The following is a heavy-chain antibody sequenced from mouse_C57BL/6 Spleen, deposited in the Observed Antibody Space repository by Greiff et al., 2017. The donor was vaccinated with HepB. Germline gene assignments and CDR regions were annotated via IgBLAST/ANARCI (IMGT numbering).Heavy chain of an antibody. CDR2: INPNNGGT. J-gene: IGHJ1*03. D-gene: IGHD1-1*01. CDR3: ARYLITTVVATDWYFDV. Sequence: EVQLQQSGPELVKPGASVKISCKASGYTFTDYYMNWVKQSHGKSLEWIGDINPNNGGTSYNQKFKGKATLTVDKSSSTAYMELRSLTSEDSAVYYCARYLITTVVATDWYFDVWGTGTTVTVSS. CDR1: GYTFTDYY. V-gene: IGHV1-26*01.